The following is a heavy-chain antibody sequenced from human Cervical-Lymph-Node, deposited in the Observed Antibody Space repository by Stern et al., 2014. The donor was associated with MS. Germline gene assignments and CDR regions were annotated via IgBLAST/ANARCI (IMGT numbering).Heavy chain of an antibody. Sequence: QVQLQESGPGLVKPSQTLSLTCTVSGGSISSGGYYWTWIRQHPGKGLEWIGYIYHSGDPYYNPSLKSRATMSVDTSKNQFSLRLTSVTGADTAVYFCARELHCTDGVCENPRDCWGRGTLVTVSS. CDR3: ARELHCTDGVCENPRDC. CDR1: GGSISSGGYY. V-gene: IGHV4-31*03. J-gene: IGHJ4*02. D-gene: IGHD2-8*01. CDR2: IYHSGDP.